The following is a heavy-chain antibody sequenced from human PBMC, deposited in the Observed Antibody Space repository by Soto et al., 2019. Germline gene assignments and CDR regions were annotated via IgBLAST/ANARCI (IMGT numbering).Heavy chain of an antibody. CDR2: IYWDDDK. J-gene: IGHJ4*02. Sequence: QITLKESGPTVVKPTETLTLTCTFSGFSLTTSGVGVGWVRQSPGKAPEWLARIYWDDDKRYSTSLKSRLTITKDTSKNQVVLTMANVEPADTATYYCAHRVLRTVFGLVTTTAIYFDFWGQGTPVVVSS. CDR3: AHRVLRTVFGLVTTTAIYFDF. D-gene: IGHD3-3*01. CDR1: GFSLTTSGVG. V-gene: IGHV2-5*02.